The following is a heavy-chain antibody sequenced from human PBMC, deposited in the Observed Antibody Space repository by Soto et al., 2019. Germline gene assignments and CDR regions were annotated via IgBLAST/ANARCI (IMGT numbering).Heavy chain of an antibody. CDR2: IKQDGSEK. Sequence: GESLKISCAASGFTFSSYWMSWVRQAPGKGLEWVANIKQDGSEKYYVDSVKGRFTISRDNAKNSLYLQMNSLRAEDTAVYYCARDQSGVIGLPLLLDPHNDYYMDVWGKGTTVTVSS. D-gene: IGHD2-21*01. J-gene: IGHJ6*03. V-gene: IGHV3-7*01. CDR3: ARDQSGVIGLPLLLDPHNDYYMDV. CDR1: GFTFSSYW.